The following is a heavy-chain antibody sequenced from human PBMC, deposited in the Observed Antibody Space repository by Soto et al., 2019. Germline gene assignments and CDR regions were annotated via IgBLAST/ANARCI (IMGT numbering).Heavy chain of an antibody. CDR3: AKLPPRAQSLVRYYFDY. CDR1: GFTFTDYW. V-gene: IGHV5-51*01. J-gene: IGHJ4*02. Sequence: GESLKISCKASGFTFTDYWIGWLRQMPGKGLEWMGIIFPDDSDIKYNTAFQGQVIISADRSSTTAYLQMNSLKASDTAIYYCAKLPPRAQSLVRYYFDYWGQGTPVTVSS. D-gene: IGHD3-10*01. CDR2: IFPDDSDI.